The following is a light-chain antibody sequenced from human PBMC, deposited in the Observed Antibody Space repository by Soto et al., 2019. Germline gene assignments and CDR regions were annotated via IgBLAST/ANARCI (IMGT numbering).Light chain of an antibody. CDR3: QQLDSYLSFT. CDR1: QDVGHF. CDR2: AAS. V-gene: IGKV1-9*01. Sequence: DIHLTQSPSFLFASVGDRVTITCRASQDVGHFLAWYQQKPGKAPKLLMYAASTLQSDVPARFXVSGSGTEFTLTITSLQPEDFATYYCQQLDSYLSFTFGGGTKVEI. J-gene: IGKJ4*01.